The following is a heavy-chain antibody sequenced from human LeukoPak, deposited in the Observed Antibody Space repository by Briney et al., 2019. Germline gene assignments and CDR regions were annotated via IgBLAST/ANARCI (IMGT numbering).Heavy chain of an antibody. Sequence: GGSLRLSCAAPGFTFSAYWMHWVRQAPGKGLVWVSRVKYDGSTTTYADSVKGRFTISRDNAKNILYLQMNSLRVEDTAVYYCARDLDWLLFDYWGQGTLVTVSS. V-gene: IGHV3-74*01. CDR3: ARDLDWLLFDY. CDR2: VKYDGSTT. J-gene: IGHJ4*02. CDR1: GFTFSAYW. D-gene: IGHD3-9*01.